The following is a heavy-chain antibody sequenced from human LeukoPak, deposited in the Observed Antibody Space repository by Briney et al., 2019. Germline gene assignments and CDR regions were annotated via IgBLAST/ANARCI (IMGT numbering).Heavy chain of an antibody. CDR2: MNPSSGNT. CDR3: VRAAQEGCDSLTGVQTGNWFDP. Sequence: ASVKVSCKTSGYNFTSYDINWVRRATGQGPEWMGWMNPSSGNTGYAQNFQGRLDLTRNIALTTAYMELSSLTSEDTATYYCVRAAQEGCDSLTGVQTGNWFDPWGQGTLVTVSS. V-gene: IGHV1-8*01. D-gene: IGHD3-9*01. CDR1: GYNFTSYD. J-gene: IGHJ5*02.